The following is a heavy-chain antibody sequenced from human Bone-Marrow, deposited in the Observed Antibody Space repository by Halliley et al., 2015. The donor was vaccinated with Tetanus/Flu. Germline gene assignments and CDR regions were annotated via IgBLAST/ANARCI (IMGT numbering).Heavy chain of an antibody. CDR3: ARHGDDSGSYLYYCYGMDV. CDR1: GYSFTNYW. V-gene: IGHV5-51*01. D-gene: IGHD1-26*01. Sequence: EVQLVQSGAEVKKPGESLKISRKASGYSFTNYWIGWVRQMPGKGLEWMGIMYPGDSDTRYSPSFEGQVTISADKSISTAYLQWRSLGASDPAIYFCARHGDDSGSYLYYCYGMDVWGPGTTVTVSS. J-gene: IGHJ6*02. CDR2: MYPGDSDT.